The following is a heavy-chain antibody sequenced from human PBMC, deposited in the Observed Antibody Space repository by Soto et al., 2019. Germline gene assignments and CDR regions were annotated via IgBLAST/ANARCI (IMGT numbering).Heavy chain of an antibody. V-gene: IGHV3-74*01. CDR1: GFTFSSYT. J-gene: IGHJ5*02. CDR3: ARDPRNLGLDP. D-gene: IGHD4-4*01. CDR2: IDGDGTST. Sequence: GGSLRLSCAASGFTFSSYTMSWVRQAPGKGLVWVSRIDGDGTSTGYADSVKGRFTISRDNAKNTLYLQMNSLRAEDTAVYYCARDPRNLGLDPWGLGTLVTVSS.